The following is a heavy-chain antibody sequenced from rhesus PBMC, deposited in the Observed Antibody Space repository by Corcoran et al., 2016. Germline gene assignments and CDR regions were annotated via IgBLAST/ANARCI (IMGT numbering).Heavy chain of an antibody. Sequence: QVQLQESGPGLVKPSETLSLTCAVSGYSISSNYYWSWIRQSPGKGLEGFGGIPGSYGNSDLNPSRKSRVTLSVDTSKNQFSVKLIAVTAADTATYYCAKGSSGSYVEYFEFWGQGALVTVSS. J-gene: IGHJ1*01. CDR1: GYSISSNYY. CDR2: IPGSYGNS. V-gene: IGHV4S14*01. D-gene: IGHD6-25*01. CDR3: AKGSSGSYVEYFEF.